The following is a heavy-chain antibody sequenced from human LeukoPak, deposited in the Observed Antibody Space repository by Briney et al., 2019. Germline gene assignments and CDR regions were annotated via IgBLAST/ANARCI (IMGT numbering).Heavy chain of an antibody. CDR1: GYTFTGCY. CDR3: AREIRAAAGTTTYNWFDP. D-gene: IGHD6-13*01. Sequence: ASVKVSCKASGYTFTGCYMHWVRQAPGQGLEWMGWINPNSGGTNYAQKFQGRVTMTRDTSISTAYMELSRLRSDDTAVYYCAREIRAAAGTTTYNWFDPWGQGTLVTVSS. V-gene: IGHV1-2*02. CDR2: INPNSGGT. J-gene: IGHJ5*02.